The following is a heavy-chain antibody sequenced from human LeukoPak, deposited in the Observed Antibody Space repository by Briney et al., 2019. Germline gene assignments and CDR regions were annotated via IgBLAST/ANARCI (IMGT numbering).Heavy chain of an antibody. CDR3: ARGRSIAARPGYFQH. D-gene: IGHD6-6*01. Sequence: ASVKVSCKASGYTFTSYYMHWVRQAPGQGLEWMGIINPSGGSTSYAQKFQGRVTMTRDTSTSTVHMELNSLRSEDTAVYYCARGRSIAARPGYFQHWGQGTLVTVSS. CDR1: GYTFTSYY. CDR2: INPSGGST. V-gene: IGHV1-46*01. J-gene: IGHJ1*01.